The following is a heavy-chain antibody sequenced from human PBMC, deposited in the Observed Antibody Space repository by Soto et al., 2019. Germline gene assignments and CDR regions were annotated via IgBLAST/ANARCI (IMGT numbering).Heavy chain of an antibody. CDR1: GYTFSHYW. CDR2: VNPDGTIT. V-gene: IGHV3-74*01. J-gene: IGHJ4*02. Sequence: EVQLVESGGDLVQPGGSLRLSCAASGYTFSHYWMHWVRQAPGKGLVWVSRVNPDGTITTYADSVKGRLTISRDNAQNTLYVQMNSLGVVDTALSDCSYDTFGDKDFWGQGTPVTVSS. CDR3: SYDTFGDKDF. D-gene: IGHD3-9*01.